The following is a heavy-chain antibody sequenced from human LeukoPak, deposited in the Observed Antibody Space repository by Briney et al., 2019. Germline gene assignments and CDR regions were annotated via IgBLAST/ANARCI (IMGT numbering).Heavy chain of an antibody. Sequence: SETLSLTCTVSGGSISSYYWSWIRQPPGKGLEWIGYIYYSGSTNYNPSLKSRVTISVDTSKNQFSLKLSSETAADTAVYYCASSTTMTTYAFDIWGQGTMVTVSS. V-gene: IGHV4-59*01. D-gene: IGHD4-17*01. CDR3: ASSTTMTTYAFDI. J-gene: IGHJ3*02. CDR1: GGSISSYY. CDR2: IYYSGST.